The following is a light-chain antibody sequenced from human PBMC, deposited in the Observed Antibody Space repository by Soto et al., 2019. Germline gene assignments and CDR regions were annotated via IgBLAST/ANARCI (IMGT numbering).Light chain of an antibody. J-gene: IGKJ1*01. CDR2: TAS. V-gene: IGKV1-12*01. CDR3: QQAVWFPFT. CDR1: QGIDSW. Sequence: DIQMTQSPSSVSASVGDSVTISCRASQGIDSWLLWYQLKPGKAPNVLIHTASSLYTGVPSRFSGSGFGTDFTLTISSLQPEDSATYYCQQAVWFPFTFGQGTKVEIK.